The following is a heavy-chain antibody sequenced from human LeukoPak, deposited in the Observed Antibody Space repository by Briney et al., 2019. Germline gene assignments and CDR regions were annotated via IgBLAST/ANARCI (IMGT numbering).Heavy chain of an antibody. D-gene: IGHD3-22*01. CDR2: INHSGST. V-gene: IGHV4-34*01. CDR1: GGSFSGYY. Sequence: PSETLSLTCAVYGGSFSGYYWSWIRQPPGKGPEWIGEINHSGSTNYNPSLKSRVTISVDTSKNQFSLKLSSVTAADTAVYYCASQDYDSSGPAYWGQGTLVTVSS. J-gene: IGHJ4*02. CDR3: ASQDYDSSGPAY.